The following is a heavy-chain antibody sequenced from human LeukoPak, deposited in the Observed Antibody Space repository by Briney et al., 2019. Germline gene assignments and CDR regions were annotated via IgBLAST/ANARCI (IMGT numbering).Heavy chain of an antibody. J-gene: IGHJ4*01. CDR3: ARVGELAVAGNFDS. D-gene: IGHD6-19*01. Sequence: SETLSLTSAVYGGSFSGYYWSWIRQPPGKGLEWIGEINHSGSTNYNPSLKGRVTISVDTSKNQFSLKLTSVTAADTAVYYCARVGELAVAGNFDSWGHGTLVTVSS. CDR2: INHSGST. V-gene: IGHV4-34*01. CDR1: GGSFSGYY.